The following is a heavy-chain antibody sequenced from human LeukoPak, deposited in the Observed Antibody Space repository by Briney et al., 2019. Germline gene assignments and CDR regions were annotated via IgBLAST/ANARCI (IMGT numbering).Heavy chain of an antibody. D-gene: IGHD6-19*01. J-gene: IGHJ6*03. CDR3: ARDEQWLVHTKYYCYYYYMDV. Sequence: PSETLSLTCTVSGGSISSYYWSWIRQPAGKGLEWIGRIYTSGSTNYNPSLKSRVTMSVDTSKNQFSLKLSSVTAADTAVYYCARDEQWLVHTKYYCYYYYMDVWGKGTTVTVSS. CDR1: GGSISSYY. CDR2: IYTSGST. V-gene: IGHV4-4*07.